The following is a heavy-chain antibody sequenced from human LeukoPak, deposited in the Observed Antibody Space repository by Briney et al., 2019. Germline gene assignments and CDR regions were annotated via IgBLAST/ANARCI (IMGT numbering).Heavy chain of an antibody. CDR3: ARVPGGALNWFDP. D-gene: IGHD1-1*01. V-gene: IGHV4-39*01. J-gene: IGHJ5*02. Sequence: SETLSLTCTVSGGSISSYYWGWIRQPPGKGLEWIGSIYYSGSTYYNPSLKSRVTVSVDTSKNQFSLKLSSVTAADTAVYYCARVPGGALNWFDPWGQGTLVTVSS. CDR1: GGSISSYY. CDR2: IYYSGST.